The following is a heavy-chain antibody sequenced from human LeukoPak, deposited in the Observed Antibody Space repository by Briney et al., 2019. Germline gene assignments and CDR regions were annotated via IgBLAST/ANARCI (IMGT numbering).Heavy chain of an antibody. J-gene: IGHJ3*02. CDR3: ARVPLTYYDFWSGPGDAFDI. Sequence: WASVKVSCKASGYTFTSYGISWVRQAPGQGLEWMGWISAYNGNTNYAQKLQGRVTMTTDTSTSTAYMELRSLRSDDTAVYYCARVPLTYYDFWSGPGDAFDIWGQGTMVTVSS. D-gene: IGHD3-3*01. CDR1: GYTFTSYG. V-gene: IGHV1-18*01. CDR2: ISAYNGNT.